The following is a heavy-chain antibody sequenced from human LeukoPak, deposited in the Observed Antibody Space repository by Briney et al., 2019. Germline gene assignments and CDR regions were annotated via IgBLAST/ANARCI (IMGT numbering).Heavy chain of an antibody. V-gene: IGHV4-61*08. CDR1: GGSISSGGYY. CDR3: ARDRPVTGGIDS. D-gene: IGHD7-27*01. Sequence: SQTLSLTCTVSGGSISSGGYYWSWIRQPPGKGLEWIGYIYSSGSTNYNPSLKSRVTISADTSKNQFSLKLSSVTAADTAVYYCARDRPVTGGIDSWGQGALVTVSS. J-gene: IGHJ4*02. CDR2: IYSSGST.